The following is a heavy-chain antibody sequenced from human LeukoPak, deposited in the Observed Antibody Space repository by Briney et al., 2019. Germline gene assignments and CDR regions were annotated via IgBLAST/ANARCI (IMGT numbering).Heavy chain of an antibody. D-gene: IGHD6-19*01. CDR2: IYTSGST. CDR1: GGSISSYY. CDR3: ARSGGDRGWYYFDS. J-gene: IGHJ4*02. Sequence: SETLSLTCTVSGGSISSYYWSWIRQPAGKGVEWIGRIYTSGSTDYSASLKSRITMSVDTSKKQFSLRLTSMTAADTAVYYCARSGGDRGWYYFDSWGQGTLVTVSS. V-gene: IGHV4-4*07.